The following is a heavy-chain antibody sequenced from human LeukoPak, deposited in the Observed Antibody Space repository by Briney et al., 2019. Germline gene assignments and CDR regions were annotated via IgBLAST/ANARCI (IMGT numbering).Heavy chain of an antibody. Sequence: GGSLRLSCAASGFTFSIHGMNWVRQAPGKGLEWVSYISSSGSTIYYADSVKGRFTISRDNAKNSLYLQMNSLRAEDTAVYYCARDGGIAVAGDAFDIWGQGTMVTVSS. CDR2: ISSSGSTI. D-gene: IGHD6-19*01. CDR3: ARDGGIAVAGDAFDI. J-gene: IGHJ3*02. V-gene: IGHV3-48*04. CDR1: GFTFSIHG.